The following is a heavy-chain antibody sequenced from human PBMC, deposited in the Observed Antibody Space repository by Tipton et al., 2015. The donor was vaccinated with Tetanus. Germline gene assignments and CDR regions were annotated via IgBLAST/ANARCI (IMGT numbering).Heavy chain of an antibody. D-gene: IGHD1-26*01. Sequence: SLRLSCAASGFDFRNYDMHWVRQAPGKGLEWLSSISSTSSYIYYADSVKGRFTVSRDNAKNSLSLQMKSLGDEDTAVYYCATGRTLDYWGQGTRVTVST. J-gene: IGHJ4*02. CDR3: ATGRTLDY. V-gene: IGHV3-21*01. CDR1: GFDFRNYD. CDR2: ISSTSSYI.